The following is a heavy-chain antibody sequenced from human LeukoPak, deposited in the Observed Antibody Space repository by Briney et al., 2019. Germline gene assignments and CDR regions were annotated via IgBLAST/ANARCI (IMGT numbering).Heavy chain of an antibody. J-gene: IGHJ3*02. Sequence: GGSLRLSCAASGFTFSSYSMNWVRQAPGKGLEWVSYISSSSSTIYYADSVKGRFTISRDNAKNSLYLQMNSLRAEDTAVYYCARGAVAGTWPGTFDIWGQGTMVAVSS. D-gene: IGHD6-19*01. CDR1: GFTFSSYS. V-gene: IGHV3-48*04. CDR3: ARGAVAGTWPGTFDI. CDR2: ISSSSSTI.